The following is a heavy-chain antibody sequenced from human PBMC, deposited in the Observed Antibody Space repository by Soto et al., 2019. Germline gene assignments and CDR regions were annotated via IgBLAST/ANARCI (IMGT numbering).Heavy chain of an antibody. V-gene: IGHV1-69*01. D-gene: IGHD3-22*01. CDR2: IIPIFGTA. Sequence: QVQLVQSGAEVRKPGSSVKVSCKASGGTFSRHAISWVRQAPGQGLEWLGGIIPIFGTANHAQKFQGRVTIIADESTSTVYMELSSLGSEDTARYYCARGWGYDSNDYYYAYWGQGTLVIVSS. CDR1: GGTFSRHA. J-gene: IGHJ4*02. CDR3: ARGWGYDSNDYYYAY.